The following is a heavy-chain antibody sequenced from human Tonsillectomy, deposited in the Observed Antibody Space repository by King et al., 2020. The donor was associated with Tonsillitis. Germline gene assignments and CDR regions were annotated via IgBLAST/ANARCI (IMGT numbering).Heavy chain of an antibody. CDR1: GFTFSDYW. J-gene: IGHJ4*02. Sequence: VQLVESGGGLVQPGGSLRLSCAASGFTFSDYWMQWVRQAPGKGLEWVAIIKKDGSEKLFVDSVKDRFTISRDNAKKSLYLQMNSLTAEDTAVYYCVGSKRWLPDYWGQGTLGTVSS. CDR3: VGSKRWLPDY. V-gene: IGHV3-7*01. D-gene: IGHD4-23*01. CDR2: IKKDGSEK.